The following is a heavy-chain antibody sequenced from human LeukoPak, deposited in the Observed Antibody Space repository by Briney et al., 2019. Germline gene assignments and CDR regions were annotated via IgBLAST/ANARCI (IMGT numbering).Heavy chain of an antibody. CDR1: GFTFSSYA. J-gene: IGHJ3*02. Sequence: GGSLRLSCAASGFTFSSYAMSWVRQAPGKGLEWVSSISSSSSYMYYADSVKGRFTISRDNSKNTLYLQMNSLRAEDTAVYYCARTRLWFGERGAFDIWGQGTMVTVSS. D-gene: IGHD3-10*01. CDR3: ARTRLWFGERGAFDI. CDR2: ISSSSSYM. V-gene: IGHV3-23*01.